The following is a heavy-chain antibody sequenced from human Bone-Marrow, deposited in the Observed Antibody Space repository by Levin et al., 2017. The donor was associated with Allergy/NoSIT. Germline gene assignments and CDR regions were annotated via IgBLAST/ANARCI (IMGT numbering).Heavy chain of an antibody. D-gene: IGHD4-17*01. CDR2: ISHNGRT. Sequence: SETLSLTCGVYGGSLSNHFWNWIRQAPGKGLEWIGQISHNGRTNYNQSLKSRLTIALDTSKNQFSLKLTSVTAADTAVYFCARGRWSAVTYYDYYYYMDVWGKGSTVAVSS. J-gene: IGHJ6*03. CDR3: ARGRWSAVTYYDYYYYMDV. V-gene: IGHV4-34*01. CDR1: GGSLSNHF.